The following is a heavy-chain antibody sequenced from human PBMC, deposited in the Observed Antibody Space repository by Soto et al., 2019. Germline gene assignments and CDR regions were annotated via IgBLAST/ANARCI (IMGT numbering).Heavy chain of an antibody. D-gene: IGHD5-12*01. CDR2: TNAGNGNT. V-gene: IGHV1-3*01. CDR3: ARALGRVGIYYGMDI. J-gene: IGHJ6*01. Sequence: GASVKVSCKASGYTFTSYAMHWVRQAPGQRLEWMGWTNAGNGNTKDSQKVQGRVTITRDTSASTAYMELSSLRSEDTAVYYCARALGRVGIYYGMDIWGQGTTVTVPQ. CDR1: GYTFTSYA.